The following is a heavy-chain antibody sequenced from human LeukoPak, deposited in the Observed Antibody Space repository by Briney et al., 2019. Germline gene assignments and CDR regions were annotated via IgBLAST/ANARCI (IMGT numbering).Heavy chain of an antibody. D-gene: IGHD3-10*01. CDR1: GFTFSSSW. J-gene: IGHJ5*02. CDR2: ISNDGSSA. CDR3: ARDSGGFDP. V-gene: IGHV3-74*01. Sequence: PGGSLRLSCAASGFTFSSSWMHWVRQAPGKGLVWVSHISNDGSSATYADSVKGRFTISRDNAKNTLYLQMNCLRAEDTAVYYCARDSGGFDPWGQGTLVTVSS.